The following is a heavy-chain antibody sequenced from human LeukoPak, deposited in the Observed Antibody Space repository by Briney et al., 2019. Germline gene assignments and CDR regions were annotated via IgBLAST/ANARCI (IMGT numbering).Heavy chain of an antibody. CDR2: IYYSGTT. J-gene: IGHJ4*02. Sequence: SETLSLTCTVSGGSISSYYWSWIRQPPGKGLEWIGFIYYSGTTNYNPSLKSRVTISVDTSKNQFSLRLSSVTAADPAVYYCARGGLYLDYWGQGTLVTVSS. CDR3: ARGGLYLDY. CDR1: GGSISSYY. V-gene: IGHV4-59*08.